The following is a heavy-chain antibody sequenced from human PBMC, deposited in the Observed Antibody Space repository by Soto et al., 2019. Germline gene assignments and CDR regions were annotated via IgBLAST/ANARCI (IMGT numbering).Heavy chain of an antibody. CDR3: ARRRRTSTIGNFDI. CDR1: GGAVSTFY. CDR2: IYASGHS. V-gene: IGHV4-4*07. J-gene: IGHJ3*02. Sequence: SETLSLTCTVAGGAVSTFYWNWIRQIAGKGLEWIGRIYASGHSNYNPSLESRVSMSVDTSKHQFSLKLNSVTAADTAVYYCARRRRTSTIGNFDIWGQGPTVTV.